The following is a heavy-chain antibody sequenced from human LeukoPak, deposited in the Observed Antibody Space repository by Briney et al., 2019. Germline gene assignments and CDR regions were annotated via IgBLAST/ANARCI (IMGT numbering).Heavy chain of an antibody. J-gene: IGHJ6*03. CDR3: ARARGLRYYYYMDV. CDR2: IYYSGST. Sequence: SETLSLTCTVSGGSISSYYWSWIRQPPGKGLEWIGYIYYSGSTNYNPSLKSRVTISVDTSKNQFSLKLSSVTAADTAVYYCARARGLRYYYYMDVWGKGTTVTVSS. V-gene: IGHV4-59*01. CDR1: GGSISSYY.